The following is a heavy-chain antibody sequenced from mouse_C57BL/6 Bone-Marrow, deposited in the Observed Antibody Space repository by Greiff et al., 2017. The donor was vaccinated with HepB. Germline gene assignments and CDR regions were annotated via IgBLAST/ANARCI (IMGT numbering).Heavy chain of an antibody. Sequence: EAKLMESGGGLVQPGGSLSLSCAASGFSFTDYYMSWVRQPPGKALEWLGFIRNKANGYTTEYSASVKGRFTISRDNSQSILYLQMNALRAEDSATYYCARYTPYYYGKGAMDYWGQGTSVTVSS. J-gene: IGHJ4*01. D-gene: IGHD1-1*01. V-gene: IGHV7-3*01. CDR3: ARYTPYYYGKGAMDY. CDR2: IRNKANGYTT. CDR1: GFSFTDYY.